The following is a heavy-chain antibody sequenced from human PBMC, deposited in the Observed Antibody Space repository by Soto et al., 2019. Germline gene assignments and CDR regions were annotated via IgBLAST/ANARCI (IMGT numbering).Heavy chain of an antibody. CDR1: GASISSYY. CDR3: ATLGGTGWNY. CDR2: IYLGGSI. J-gene: IGHJ4*02. V-gene: IGHV4-59*01. D-gene: IGHD1-26*01. Sequence: SETLSLTCSVSGASISSYYYTWIRQTPGKGLEWIGYIYLGGSINYNPSFKSRVIISVDTSKNQFSVRLSSVTAADTAVYYCATLGGTGWNYWGQGTLVTVS.